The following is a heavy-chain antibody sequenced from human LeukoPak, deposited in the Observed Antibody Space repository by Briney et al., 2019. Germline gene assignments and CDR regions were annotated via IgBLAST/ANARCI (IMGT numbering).Heavy chain of an antibody. J-gene: IGHJ4*02. CDR2: IYYSGTT. CDR3: ARVRRELLDYSFDY. Sequence: PSETLSLTCTVSGGFISSYYWGWVRQPPGKGLEWIGSIYYSGTTYYNPSLKSRVTISVDTSKNQFSLKLTSVTAADTAVYYCARVRRELLDYSFDYWGQGTLVTVSS. V-gene: IGHV4-39*07. D-gene: IGHD1-7*01. CDR1: GGFISSYY.